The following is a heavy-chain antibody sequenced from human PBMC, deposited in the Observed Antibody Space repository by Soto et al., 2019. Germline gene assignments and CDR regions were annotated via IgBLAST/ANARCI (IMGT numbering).Heavy chain of an antibody. CDR3: ARSPKIVVVITDRFDY. J-gene: IGHJ4*02. CDR1: GGTFSSYA. Sequence: QVQLVQSGAEVKKPGSSVKVSCKASGGTFSSYAISWVRQAPGQGLEWMGGIIPIFGTANYAQKFQGRVTITADESTSTAYMDLSSLRSEDTAVCDCARSPKIVVVITDRFDYWGQGTLVTVSS. D-gene: IGHD3-22*01. CDR2: IIPIFGTA. V-gene: IGHV1-69*01.